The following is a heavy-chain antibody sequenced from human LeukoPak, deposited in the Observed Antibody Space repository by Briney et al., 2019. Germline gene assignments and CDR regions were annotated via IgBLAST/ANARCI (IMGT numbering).Heavy chain of an antibody. D-gene: IGHD4-23*01. CDR3: ARRRTPGGYYFDY. V-gene: IGHV4-59*05. CDR1: GGSISSYY. Sequence: SETLSLTCTVSGGSISSYYWSWIRQPAGKGLEWIGSIYYSGSTYYNPSLKSRATISVDTSKNQFSLKLSSVTAADTAVYYCARRRTPGGYYFDYWGQGTLVTVSS. J-gene: IGHJ4*02. CDR2: IYYSGST.